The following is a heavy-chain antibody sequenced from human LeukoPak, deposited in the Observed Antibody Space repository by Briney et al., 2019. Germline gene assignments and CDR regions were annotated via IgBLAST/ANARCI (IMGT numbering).Heavy chain of an antibody. CDR3: ARGIWLDFWSGYRMGYFDY. J-gene: IGHJ4*02. CDR1: GFTFSSYA. V-gene: IGHV3-23*01. D-gene: IGHD3-3*01. Sequence: QPGGSLRLSCAASGFTFSSYAMSWVRQAPGKGLEWVSAISGSGGSTYYADSVKGRFTISRDNSKNTLYLQMNSLRAEDTAVYYCARGIWLDFWSGYRMGYFDYWGQGTLVTVSS. CDR2: ISGSGGST.